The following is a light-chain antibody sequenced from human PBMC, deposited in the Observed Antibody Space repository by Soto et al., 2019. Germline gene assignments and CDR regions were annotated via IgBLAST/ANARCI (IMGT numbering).Light chain of an antibody. CDR3: QRSHTWPPDAT. J-gene: IGKJ2*01. V-gene: IGKV3-11*01. CDR1: QNVGTY. Sequence: EIVLTQSPSTLSLSAGDRATLSCRASQNVGTYLAWYQQRPVQAPRLLIYVASNRATGIPARFSGSGSRTDLALTITILAPEDFAVYFCQRSHTWPPDATFGPGTRLEIK. CDR2: VAS.